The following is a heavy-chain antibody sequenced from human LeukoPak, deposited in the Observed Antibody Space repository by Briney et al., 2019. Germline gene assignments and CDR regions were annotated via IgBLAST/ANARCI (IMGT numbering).Heavy chain of an antibody. CDR3: ARDDSSSWGGAFDI. CDR2: IYYSGST. J-gene: IGHJ3*02. D-gene: IGHD6-13*01. Sequence: SETLSLTCTVSGGSVSSSSYYWSWIRQPPGKGLEWIGHIYYSGSTDHNPSLKSRVTISVDTSKNQISLKLSSVTAADTAMYYCARDDSSSWGGAFDIWGQGTMVTVSS. CDR1: GGSVSSSSYY. V-gene: IGHV4-61*01.